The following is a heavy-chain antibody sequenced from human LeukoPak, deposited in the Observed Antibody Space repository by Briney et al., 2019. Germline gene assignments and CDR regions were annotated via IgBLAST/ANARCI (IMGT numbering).Heavy chain of an antibody. J-gene: IGHJ5*02. CDR1: GGSISNYY. V-gene: IGHV4-59*13. CDR3: ARDKTGNNWFDP. CDR2: VSCSGST. D-gene: IGHD1-1*01. Sequence: SETLSLMCTVSGGSISNYYWSWIRQPPGKGLEWIGYVSCSGSTNYNPSLNSRVTISVDTSKSQFSLKLSSVTAADTAVYYCARDKTGNNWFDPWGQGTLVTVSS.